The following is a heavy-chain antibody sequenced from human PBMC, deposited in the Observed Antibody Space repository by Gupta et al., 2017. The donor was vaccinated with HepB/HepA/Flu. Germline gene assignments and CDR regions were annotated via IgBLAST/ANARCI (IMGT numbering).Heavy chain of an antibody. Sequence: EVQLVESGGGLVQPGGSLRLSCAASGFTVGGSSMSWVRQAPGKGLEWVSVIYGSGSTYYADSVKGRFTISRDNSKNTLYLQMNSLRAEDTAVYYCAREPSYYGMGVWGQGTTVTVSS. J-gene: IGHJ6*02. CDR1: GFTVGGSS. V-gene: IGHV3-66*01. CDR2: IYGSGST. CDR3: AREPSYYGMGV.